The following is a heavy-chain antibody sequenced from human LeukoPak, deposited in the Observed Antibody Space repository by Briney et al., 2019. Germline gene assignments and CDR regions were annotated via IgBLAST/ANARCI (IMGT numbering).Heavy chain of an antibody. Sequence: PGGSLRLSCPASGFTFSDYYMSWIRQAPGKGLEWVSYISSSGSTIYYADSVKGRFTISRDNAKNSLYLQMNSLRAEDTAVYYCASHPGEGFWFDPWGQGTLVTVSS. D-gene: IGHD3-10*01. CDR1: GFTFSDYY. J-gene: IGHJ5*02. V-gene: IGHV3-11*01. CDR3: ASHPGEGFWFDP. CDR2: ISSSGSTI.